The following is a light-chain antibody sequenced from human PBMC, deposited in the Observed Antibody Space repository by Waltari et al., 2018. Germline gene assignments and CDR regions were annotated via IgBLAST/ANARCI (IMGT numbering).Light chain of an antibody. V-gene: IGKV4-1*01. CDR2: WAS. J-gene: IGKJ1*01. CDR1: QSVLYSGNNRNY. Sequence: DIVMTQSPDSLAVSLGERATINCKSSQSVLYSGNNRNYLAWYQQNPGQAPKVLSYWASTRESGVPDRFSGSGSGTDFTLTISSLQAEDVAVYYCQQYYVNPPTFGQGTKVEIK. CDR3: QQYYVNPPT.